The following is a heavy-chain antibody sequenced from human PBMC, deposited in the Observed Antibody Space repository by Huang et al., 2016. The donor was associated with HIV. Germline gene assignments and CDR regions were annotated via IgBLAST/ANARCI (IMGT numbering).Heavy chain of an antibody. CDR3: ARGRYGTPNA. Sequence: EVPLVESGGGLVQPGGSLRLSCAASGFTVNSNYMTWVRQAPGKGLEWVSLLYHGGKAHYADSVKGRVTISGDSTQNTVFLQMSSLRVEDTAVYYCARGRYGTPNAWGQGTLVTVSS. CDR1: GFTVNSNY. CDR2: LYHGGKA. V-gene: IGHV3-53*01. D-gene: IGHD5-18*01. J-gene: IGHJ5*02.